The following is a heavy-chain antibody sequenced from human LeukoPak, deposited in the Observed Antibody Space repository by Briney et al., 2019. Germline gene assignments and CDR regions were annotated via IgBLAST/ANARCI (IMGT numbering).Heavy chain of an antibody. CDR3: ARDLHDFWSGYSLPPYGMDV. CDR2: ISAYNGNT. CDR1: GYTFTSYG. V-gene: IGHV1-18*01. Sequence: GASVKVSCKASGYTFTSYGISWVRQAPGQGLEWMGWISAYNGNTNYAQKLQGRVTMTTDTSTSTAYMELRSLRSDDTAVYYCARDLHDFWSGYSLPPYGMDVWGQGTTVTVSS. D-gene: IGHD3-3*01. J-gene: IGHJ6*02.